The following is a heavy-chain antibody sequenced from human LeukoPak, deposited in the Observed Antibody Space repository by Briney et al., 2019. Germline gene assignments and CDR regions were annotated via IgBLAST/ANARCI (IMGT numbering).Heavy chain of an antibody. V-gene: IGHV4-59*01. CDR1: GGSISGYY. D-gene: IGHD1-26*01. Sequence: PSETLSLTCTVSGGSISGYYWGWIRQPPGKGLEWIGYIYYSGSTNCNPSLKSRVTISLDTSKNQFSLKLNSVTAADTAVYFCARAPGSYYDYWGQGTLVTVSS. CDR3: ARAPGSYYDY. CDR2: IYYSGST. J-gene: IGHJ4*02.